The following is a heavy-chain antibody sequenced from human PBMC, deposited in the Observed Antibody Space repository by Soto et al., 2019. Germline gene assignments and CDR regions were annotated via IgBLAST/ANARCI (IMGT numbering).Heavy chain of an antibody. V-gene: IGHV4-34*01. D-gene: IGHD2-15*01. CDR2: INHSGST. CDR3: ERGLVVVAAPNTNWFDP. Sequence: SETLSLTRAVHGGSFSGYYSSLIRQPLAKGLEWIGEINHSGSTNYNPSLKSRVTISVDTSKNQFSLKLSSVTAADTAVYYCERGLVVVAAPNTNWFDPWGQGTLVTVS. J-gene: IGHJ5*02. CDR1: GGSFSGYY.